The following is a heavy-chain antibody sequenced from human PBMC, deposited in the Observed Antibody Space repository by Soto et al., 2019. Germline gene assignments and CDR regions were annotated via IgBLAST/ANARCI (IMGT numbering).Heavy chain of an antibody. V-gene: IGHV3-7*01. CDR2: IKEDGSAK. D-gene: IGHD2-15*01. Sequence: EVQLVESGGGLVQPGGSLRLSCAASGFTFSSYWMSWVRQAPGKGLEWVANIKEDGSAKDYVDSVKGRFTISRDNAKKSLYLQMNSLRDEDTAVYYCVRLGRSGGSCYSWGQGTLVTVSS. CDR3: VRLGRSGGSCYS. CDR1: GFTFSSYW. J-gene: IGHJ4*02.